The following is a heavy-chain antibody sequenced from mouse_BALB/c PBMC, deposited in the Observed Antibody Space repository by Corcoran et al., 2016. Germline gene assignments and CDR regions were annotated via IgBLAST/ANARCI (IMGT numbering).Heavy chain of an antibody. J-gene: IGHJ4*01. Sequence: QIQLVQSGPELKKPGETVKISCKASGYTFTHYGMNWVKQAPGKGLKWMGWINTYTGEPTYADDFKGRFAFSVEASASTAYLQINNLKNEDMATYFCAREPYAMDYWGQGTSVTVSS. V-gene: IGHV9-1*02. CDR3: AREPYAMDY. CDR1: GYTFTHYG. CDR2: INTYTGEP.